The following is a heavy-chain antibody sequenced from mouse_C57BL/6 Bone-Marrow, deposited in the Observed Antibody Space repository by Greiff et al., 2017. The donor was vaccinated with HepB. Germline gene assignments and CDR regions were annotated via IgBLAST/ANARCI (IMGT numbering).Heavy chain of an antibody. V-gene: IGHV10-3*01. CDR2: IRSKSSNYAT. CDR1: GFTFNTYA. Sequence: EVQLVESGGGLVQPKGSLKLSCAASGFTFNTYAMHWVRQAPGKGLEWVARIRSKSSNYATYYADSVKDSFTIYRDDSQSMLYLQMNNLNTEDTAMYCCVRYDYDDEYYAMDYWGQGTSVTVSS. J-gene: IGHJ4*01. D-gene: IGHD2-4*01. CDR3: VRYDYDDEYYAMDY.